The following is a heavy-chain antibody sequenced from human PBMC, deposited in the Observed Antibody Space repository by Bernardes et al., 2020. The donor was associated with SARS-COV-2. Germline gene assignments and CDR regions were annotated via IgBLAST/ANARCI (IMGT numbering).Heavy chain of an antibody. V-gene: IGHV4-39*01. J-gene: IGHJ6*02. CDR2: IFYSGNT. D-gene: IGHD3-3*01. CDR3: ARQEIHPFGHFYGMDV. CDR1: GGSISSSDYY. Sequence: SATLSLTCTVSGGSISSSDYYWAWIRQPPGKGLEWIGTIFYSGNTYYNPSLKSRLTISVDTSKNQFSLKLSSVTAADTAVYYCARQEIHPFGHFYGMDVWGQGTTVTVSS.